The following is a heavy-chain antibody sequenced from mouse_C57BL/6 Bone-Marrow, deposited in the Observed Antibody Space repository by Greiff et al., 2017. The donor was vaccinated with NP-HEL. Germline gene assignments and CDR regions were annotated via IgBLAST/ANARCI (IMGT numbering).Heavy chain of an antibody. J-gene: IGHJ1*03. CDR3: ASSTVVATNWYFDV. D-gene: IGHD1-1*01. V-gene: IGHV5-12*01. CDR1: GFTFSDYY. Sequence: DVQLVESGGGLVQPGGSLKLSCAASGFTFSDYYMYWVRQTPEKRLEWVAYISNGGGSTYYPDTVKGRFTISRDNAKNTLYLQMSRLKSEDTAMYYCASSTVVATNWYFDVWGTGTTVTVSS. CDR2: ISNGGGST.